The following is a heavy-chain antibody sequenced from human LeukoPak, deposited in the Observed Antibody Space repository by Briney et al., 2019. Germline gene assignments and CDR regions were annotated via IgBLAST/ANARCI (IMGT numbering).Heavy chain of an antibody. Sequence: SETLSLTCAVYGGSFSGYYWSWIRRPPGKGLEWIGEINHSGSTNYNPSLKSRVTISVDTSKNQFSLKLSSVTAADTAAYYCARGIYGDYYPLWGQGTLVTVSS. V-gene: IGHV4-34*01. CDR2: INHSGST. CDR3: ARGIYGDYYPL. J-gene: IGHJ4*02. D-gene: IGHD4-17*01. CDR1: GGSFSGYY.